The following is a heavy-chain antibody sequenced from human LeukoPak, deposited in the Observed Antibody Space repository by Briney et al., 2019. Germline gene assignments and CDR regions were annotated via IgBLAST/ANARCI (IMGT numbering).Heavy chain of an antibody. D-gene: IGHD1-26*01. CDR3: AKDSKIVGPTFRSYHYMDV. V-gene: IGHV3-23*01. CDR2: TSSSDAGT. CDR1: GFALSSYA. J-gene: IGHJ6*03. Sequence: GGSLRLSCAASGFALSSYAMSWVRQAPGKGLEWVSATSSSDAGTYHAESVRGRFTISRDNSKKTLYLQMNSLRAEDTAVYYCAKDSKIVGPTFRSYHYMDVWGKGTTVTVSS.